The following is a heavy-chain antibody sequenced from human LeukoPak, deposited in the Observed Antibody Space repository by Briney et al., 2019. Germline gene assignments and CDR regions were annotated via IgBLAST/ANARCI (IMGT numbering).Heavy chain of an antibody. CDR2: ISGSGGST. V-gene: IGHV3-23*01. Sequence: PGGSLRLSCAASGFTFSSYAMSWVRQAPGKGLEWVSAISGSGGSTYYADSVKGRFTISRDNSKNTLYLQMNSLRAEDTAVYYCAKDQGFGELFYYYGMDVWGQGTTVTVSS. CDR1: GFTFSSYA. J-gene: IGHJ6*02. D-gene: IGHD3-10*01. CDR3: AKDQGFGELFYYYGMDV.